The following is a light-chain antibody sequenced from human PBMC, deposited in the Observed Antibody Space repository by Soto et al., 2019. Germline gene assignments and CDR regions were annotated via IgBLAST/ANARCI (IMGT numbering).Light chain of an antibody. V-gene: IGKV1-5*01. CDR2: DAS. Sequence: DIQMTQSPSTLSASVGDRVTITCRASQSISSWLAWYQQKQGKAPKLLIYDASSLESGVPSRFSGGGSGTEFTLTISSLQPDDIATYYCQQYNSYSRTFGQGTKVEIK. CDR3: QQYNSYSRT. CDR1: QSISSW. J-gene: IGKJ1*01.